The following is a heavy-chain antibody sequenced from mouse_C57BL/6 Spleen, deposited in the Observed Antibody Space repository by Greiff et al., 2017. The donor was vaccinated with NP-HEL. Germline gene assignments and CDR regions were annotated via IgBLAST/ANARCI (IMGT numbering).Heavy chain of an antibody. CDR1: GFNIKDDY. Sequence: EVKLQESGAELVRPGASVKLSCTASGFNIKDDYMHWVKQRPEQGLEWIGWIDPENGDTEYASKFQGKATITADTSSNTAYLQLSSLTSEDTAVYYCTRSKGSNYDYFDYWGQGTTLTVSS. D-gene: IGHD2-5*01. CDR3: TRSKGSNYDYFDY. CDR2: IDPENGDT. V-gene: IGHV14-4*01. J-gene: IGHJ2*01.